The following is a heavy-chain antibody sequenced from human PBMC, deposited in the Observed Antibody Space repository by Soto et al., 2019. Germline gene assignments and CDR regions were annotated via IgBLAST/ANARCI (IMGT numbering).Heavy chain of an antibody. Sequence: EVHLLESGGGLVQPGGSLRLSCAASGFTFSSFAMSWVRKAPGKGLEWISAISPSGGDTYHADSVNGRFTISRDNSKNTLYLQMNSLRAEDTAVYYCAKRDGAYYFYYYMDVWGKGTTVTVSS. V-gene: IGHV3-23*01. J-gene: IGHJ6*03. CDR3: AKRDGAYYFYYYMDV. CDR2: ISPSGGDT. CDR1: GFTFSSFA.